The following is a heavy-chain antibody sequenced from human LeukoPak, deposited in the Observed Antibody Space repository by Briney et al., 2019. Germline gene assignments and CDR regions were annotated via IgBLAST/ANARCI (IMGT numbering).Heavy chain of an antibody. D-gene: IGHD2-21*02. Sequence: PSETLSLTCTVSGGSISSGDYYWSWIRQPPGKGLEWIGYIYYSGSTYYNPSLKSRVTISVDTSKNQFSLKLSSVTAADTAVYYCAREDAYCGGDCYSMFPSVFDIWGQGTMVTVSS. CDR3: AREDAYCGGDCYSMFPSVFDI. J-gene: IGHJ3*02. CDR1: GGSISSGDYY. V-gene: IGHV4-30-4*01. CDR2: IYYSGST.